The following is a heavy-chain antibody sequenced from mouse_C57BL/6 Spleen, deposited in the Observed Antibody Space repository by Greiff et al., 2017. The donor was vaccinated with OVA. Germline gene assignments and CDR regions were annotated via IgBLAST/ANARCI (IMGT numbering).Heavy chain of an antibody. CDR1: GYAFSSSW. J-gene: IGHJ2*01. CDR3: ARWPNYYGSSYTFDY. CDR2: IYPGDGDT. V-gene: IGHV1-82*01. D-gene: IGHD1-1*01. Sequence: VKLVESGPELVKPGASVKISCKASGYAFSSSWMNWVKQRPGKGLEWIGRIYPGDGDTNYNGKFKGKATLTADKSSSTAYMQLSSLTSEDSAVYFCARWPNYYGSSYTFDYWGQGTTLTVSS.